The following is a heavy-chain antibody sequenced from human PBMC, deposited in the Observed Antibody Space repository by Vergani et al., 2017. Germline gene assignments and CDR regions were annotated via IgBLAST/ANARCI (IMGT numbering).Heavy chain of an antibody. CDR1: GFTFSSYS. CDR3: AKENYDFWSGYRDYFDY. Sequence: VPLVESGGGLVKPGGSLRLSCAASGFTFSSYSMNWVRQAPGKGLEWVSYISSSSSTIYYADSVKGRFTISRDNAKNSLYLQMNSLRAEDTAVYYCAKENYDFWSGYRDYFDYWDQGTLVTVSS. CDR2: ISSSSSTI. D-gene: IGHD3-3*01. J-gene: IGHJ4*02. V-gene: IGHV3-48*04.